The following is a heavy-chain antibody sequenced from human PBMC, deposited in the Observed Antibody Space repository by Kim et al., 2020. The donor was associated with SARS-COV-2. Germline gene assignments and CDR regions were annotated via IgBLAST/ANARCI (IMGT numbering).Heavy chain of an antibody. CDR3: ARHYVNSGWAPLDC. CDR1: GFSFRSYG. J-gene: IGHJ4*02. Sequence: GGSLRLSCAASGFSFRSYGMDWVRQAPGKGLEWISAISGSGNYVYYAASLRGRLTISRDNAKNLLLLQMDRLTVEATAIYYSARHYVNSGWAPLDCWGQG. V-gene: IGHV3-21*01. CDR2: ISGSGNYV. D-gene: IGHD3-10*02.